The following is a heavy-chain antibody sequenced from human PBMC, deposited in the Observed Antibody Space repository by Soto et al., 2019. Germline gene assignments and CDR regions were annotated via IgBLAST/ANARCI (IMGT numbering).Heavy chain of an antibody. V-gene: IGHV1-2*04. Sequence: ASVKVSCKASGYTFTGYYMHWVRQAPGQGLEWMGWINPNSGGTNYAQKFQGWVTMTRDTSISTAYMELSRLRSDDTAVYYCARGRLPYPYSSSGGMDVWGQGTTVTVSS. CDR1: GYTFTGYY. CDR3: ARGRLPYPYSSSGGMDV. CDR2: INPNSGGT. J-gene: IGHJ6*02. D-gene: IGHD6-6*01.